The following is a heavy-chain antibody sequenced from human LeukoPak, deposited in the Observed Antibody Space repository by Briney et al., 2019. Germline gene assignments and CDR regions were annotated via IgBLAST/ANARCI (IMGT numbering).Heavy chain of an antibody. CDR2: IIPILGIA. D-gene: IGHD3-10*01. Sequence: SVKVSCKASGYTFTNFGISWVRQAPGQGLEWMGRIIPILGIANYAQKFQARVTLTADKSTSTAYMELSSLRSDDTAVYYCARASQDYYGSGSYYRGGDAFDIWGQGTMVTVSS. CDR3: ARASQDYYGSGSYYRGGDAFDI. V-gene: IGHV1-69*04. J-gene: IGHJ3*02. CDR1: GYTFTNFG.